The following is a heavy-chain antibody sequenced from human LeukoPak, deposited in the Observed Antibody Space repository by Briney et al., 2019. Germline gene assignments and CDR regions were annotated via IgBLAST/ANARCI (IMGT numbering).Heavy chain of an antibody. V-gene: IGHV4-38-2*01. Sequence: PSETLSLTXAVSGYSISSDYYWGWIRQPPGKGLEWIGSIYHSGSTYYNPSLKSRVTISVDTSKNQFSLKLSSVTAADTAVYYCARVLTTRSVTARDYWGQGTLVTVSS. CDR3: ARVLTTRSVTARDY. D-gene: IGHD1-1*01. CDR2: IYHSGST. CDR1: GYSISSDYY. J-gene: IGHJ4*02.